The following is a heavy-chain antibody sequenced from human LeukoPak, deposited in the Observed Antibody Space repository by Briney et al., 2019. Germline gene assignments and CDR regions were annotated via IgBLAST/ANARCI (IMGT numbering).Heavy chain of an antibody. CDR1: GYTFTGYY. CDR2: INPNSGGT. V-gene: IGHV1-2*06. D-gene: IGHD4-17*01. CDR3: ARQEDYGDYVRDY. Sequence: SVRVSCKASGYTFTGYYMHWVRQAPGQGLEWMGRINPNSGGTNYAQKFQGRVTMTRDTSISTAYMELSRLRSDDTAVYYCARQEDYGDYVRDYWGQGTLVTVSS. J-gene: IGHJ4*02.